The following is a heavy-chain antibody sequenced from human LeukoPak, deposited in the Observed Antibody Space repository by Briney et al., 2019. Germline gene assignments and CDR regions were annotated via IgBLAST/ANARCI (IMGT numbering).Heavy chain of an antibody. CDR1: GFTFSSYA. CDR3: ASFAIAAALGRESDY. V-gene: IGHV3-30-3*01. CDR2: ISYDGSNK. Sequence: PGGSLRLSCAASGFTFSSYAMHWVRQAPGKGLEWVAVISYDGSNKYYADSVKGRFTISRDNSKNTLYLQMNSLRAEDTAVYYCASFAIAAALGRESDYWGQGTLVTVSS. J-gene: IGHJ4*02. D-gene: IGHD6-13*01.